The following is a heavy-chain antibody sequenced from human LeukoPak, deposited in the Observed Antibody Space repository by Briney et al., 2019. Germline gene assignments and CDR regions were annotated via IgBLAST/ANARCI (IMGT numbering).Heavy chain of an antibody. CDR1: GFTFDDYA. D-gene: IGHD3-3*01. V-gene: IGHV3-9*03. CDR2: ISWNSGSI. Sequence: GRSLRLSCAASGFTFDDYAMHWVRQAPGKGPEWVSGISWNSGSIGYADSVKGRFTISRDNAKNSLYLQMNSLRAEDMALYYCAKDKAPLRFLEWSSGLDYWGQGTLVTVSS. CDR3: AKDKAPLRFLEWSSGLDY. J-gene: IGHJ4*02.